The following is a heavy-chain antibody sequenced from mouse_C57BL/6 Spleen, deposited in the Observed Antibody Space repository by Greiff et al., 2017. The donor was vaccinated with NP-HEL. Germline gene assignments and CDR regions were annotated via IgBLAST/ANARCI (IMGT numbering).Heavy chain of an antibody. J-gene: IGHJ2*01. CDR1: GYAFSSSW. CDR2: IYPGDGDT. CDR3: AVTGPFDY. D-gene: IGHD4-1*01. V-gene: IGHV1-82*01. Sequence: VQLQQSGPELVKPGASVKISCKASGYAFSSSWLNWVKQRPGKGLEWLGRIYPGDGDTNYNGKFKGKATLTADKSSSTAYMQLSSLTSEDSAVYFCAVTGPFDYWGQGTTLTVSS.